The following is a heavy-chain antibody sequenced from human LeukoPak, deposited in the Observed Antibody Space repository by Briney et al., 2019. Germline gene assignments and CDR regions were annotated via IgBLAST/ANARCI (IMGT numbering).Heavy chain of an antibody. J-gene: IGHJ6*02. D-gene: IGHD6-19*01. Sequence: GGSLRLSCAASGFTFSSYDMHWVRQATGKGLEWVSAIGSAGDTYYPGSVKGRFTISRENAKNSLYLQMNSLRAGDTAVYFCARGSALYMRVYYYGLDVWGQGTTVTVSS. V-gene: IGHV3-13*01. CDR1: GFTFSSYD. CDR2: IGSAGDT. CDR3: ARGSALYMRVYYYGLDV.